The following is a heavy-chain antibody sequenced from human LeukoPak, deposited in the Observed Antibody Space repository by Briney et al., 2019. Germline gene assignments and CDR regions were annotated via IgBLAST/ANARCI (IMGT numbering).Heavy chain of an antibody. CDR1: GFTFSSYS. Sequence: PGGSLRLSCAASGFTFSSYSMNWVRQAPGKGLEWVSSISSSSSYIYYADLVKGRFTISRDNAKNSLYLQMNSLRAEDTAVYYCAREAYYYGSGSYWDFDYWGQGTLVTVSS. V-gene: IGHV3-21*01. D-gene: IGHD3-10*01. CDR2: ISSSSSYI. J-gene: IGHJ4*02. CDR3: AREAYYYGSGSYWDFDY.